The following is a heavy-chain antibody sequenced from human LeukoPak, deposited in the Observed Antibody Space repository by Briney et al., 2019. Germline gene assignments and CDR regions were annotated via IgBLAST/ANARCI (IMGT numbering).Heavy chain of an antibody. CDR3: ARDRTYYDILTGYYTTYFDY. V-gene: IGHV1-18*01. D-gene: IGHD3-9*01. Sequence: ASVKVSCKSSGYTFTSYGISWVRQAAGQGLEWMGWISAYNGNTNYAQKLQGRVTMTTDTSTSTAYMELRSLRSDDTAVYYCARDRTYYDILTGYYTTYFDYWGQGTLVTVSS. CDR2: ISAYNGNT. CDR1: GYTFTSYG. J-gene: IGHJ4*02.